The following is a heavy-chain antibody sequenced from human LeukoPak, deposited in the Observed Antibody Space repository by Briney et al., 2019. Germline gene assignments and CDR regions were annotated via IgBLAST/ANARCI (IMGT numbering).Heavy chain of an antibody. CDR3: AREVAERSRVGGYGFDAFDI. D-gene: IGHD3-22*01. Sequence: GGSLRLSCAASGFTFSSFGMHWVRQAPGKGLEWVAFIQYDGSNKYYADSVKGRFTISRDNSRNTLYLQMNSLRAEDTAVYYCAREVAERSRVGGYGFDAFDIWGQGTMVTVS. CDR1: GFTFSSFG. V-gene: IGHV3-30*02. CDR2: IQYDGSNK. J-gene: IGHJ3*02.